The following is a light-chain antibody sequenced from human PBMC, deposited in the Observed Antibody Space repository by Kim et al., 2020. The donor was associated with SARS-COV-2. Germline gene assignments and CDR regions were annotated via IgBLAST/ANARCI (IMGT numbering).Light chain of an antibody. CDR2: STM. J-gene: IGLJ3*02. Sequence: QAVVTQEPSLTVSPGGTVTLTCASSTGAVTSGYYANWFQEKPGQAPRALIYSTMNKYFWTPARFSGSLLGGKAALTLSGVQPEDEAEYYCLLYYGGVWVFGGGTQLTVL. CDR3: LLYYGGVWV. CDR1: TGAVTSGYY. V-gene: IGLV7-43*01.